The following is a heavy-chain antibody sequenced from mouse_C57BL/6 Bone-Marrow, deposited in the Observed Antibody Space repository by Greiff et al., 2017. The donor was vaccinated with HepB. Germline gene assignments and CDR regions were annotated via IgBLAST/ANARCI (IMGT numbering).Heavy chain of an antibody. Sequence: EVQGVESGPELVKPGASVKISCKASGYSFTDYNMNWVKQSNGKSLEWIGVINPNYGTTSYNQKFKGKATLTVDQSSSTAYMQLNSLTSEDSAVYYCARLAAQATNFDYWGQGTTLTVSS. D-gene: IGHD3-2*02. J-gene: IGHJ2*01. CDR3: ARLAAQATNFDY. CDR1: GYSFTDYN. CDR2: INPNYGTT. V-gene: IGHV1-39*01.